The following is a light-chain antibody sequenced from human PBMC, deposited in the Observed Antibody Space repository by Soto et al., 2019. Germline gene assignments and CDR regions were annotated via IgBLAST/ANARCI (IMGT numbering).Light chain of an antibody. CDR2: GAS. V-gene: IGKV3-20*01. CDR1: QSVMNSY. CDR3: QQYGSSVYT. J-gene: IGKJ2*01. Sequence: EIVLTQSPGTLSLSPGERATLSCRASQSVMNSYLAWYQQTHGQAPRLLIYGASTRATGIPDRFSGSGSGTDFTLTISRLEPEDGAVYYCQQYGSSVYTFGQGTKLEIK.